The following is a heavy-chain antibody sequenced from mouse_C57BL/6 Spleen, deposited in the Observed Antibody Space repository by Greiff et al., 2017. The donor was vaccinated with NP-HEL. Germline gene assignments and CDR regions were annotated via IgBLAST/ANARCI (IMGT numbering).Heavy chain of an antibody. CDR1: GFSFNTYA. J-gene: IGHJ2*01. Sequence: EVMLVESGGGLVQPKGSLKLSCAASGFSFNTYAMNWVRQAPGKGVEWVARIRSKSNNYATYYADSVKDRFTISRDDSESMLYLQMNTLKTEDTAMYYCVRLRWDYFDYWGQGTTLTVSS. D-gene: IGHD4-1*01. V-gene: IGHV10-1*01. CDR2: IRSKSNNYAT. CDR3: VRLRWDYFDY.